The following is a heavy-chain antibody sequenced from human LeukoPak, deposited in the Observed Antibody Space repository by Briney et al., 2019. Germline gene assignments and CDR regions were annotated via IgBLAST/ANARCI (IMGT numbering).Heavy chain of an antibody. Sequence: SETLSLTCTVSGGSISSYYWSWIRQPPGKGLEWIGYIYYSGSTNYNPSLKGRVTISVDTSKNQFSLNLSSVTAADTAVYYCARLRGNYFPDYWGQGTLVTVSS. D-gene: IGHD4-11*01. CDR1: GGSISSYY. CDR2: IYYSGST. CDR3: ARLRGNYFPDY. V-gene: IGHV4-59*01. J-gene: IGHJ4*02.